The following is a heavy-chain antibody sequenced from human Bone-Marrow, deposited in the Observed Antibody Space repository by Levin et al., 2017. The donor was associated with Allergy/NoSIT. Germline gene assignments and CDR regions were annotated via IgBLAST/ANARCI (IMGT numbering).Heavy chain of an antibody. J-gene: IGHJ5*01. CDR1: GFSLSGGSVG. CDR2: IYWNDDK. D-gene: IGHD6-19*01. CDR3: AHSVAGTRGWFDS. V-gene: IGHV2-5*01. Sequence: ESGPTLVKPTQTLTLTCTFSGFSLSGGSVGVGWIRQPPGKALECLAVIYWNDDKRYRPSLRSRLTITKDTSKNEVVLRMSNMDPEDTGTYYCAHSVAGTRGWFDSWGQGTLVTVSS.